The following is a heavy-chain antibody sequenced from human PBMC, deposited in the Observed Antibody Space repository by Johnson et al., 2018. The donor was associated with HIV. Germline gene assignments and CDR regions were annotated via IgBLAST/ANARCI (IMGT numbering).Heavy chain of an antibody. Sequence: VQLVESGGGVVQPGRYLTLSCVGSGFTFSDYAIHWVRQAPGKGLEWVAVISDDGSNKYYADSVKGRFTISRDNSKNTLYLQMNSLRAEDTAVYYCARDWGAFDIWGQGTMVTVSS. CDR2: ISDDGSNK. CDR1: GFTFSDYA. V-gene: IGHV3-30*04. J-gene: IGHJ3*02. CDR3: ARDWGAFDI. D-gene: IGHD3-16*01.